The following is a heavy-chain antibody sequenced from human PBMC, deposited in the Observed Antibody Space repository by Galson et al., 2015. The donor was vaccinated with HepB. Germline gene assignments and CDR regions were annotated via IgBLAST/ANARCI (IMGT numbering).Heavy chain of an antibody. CDR2: MNTNTGNP. J-gene: IGHJ6*02. CDR3: ARPSSALGDDNYHYAMDV. V-gene: IGHV7-4-1*02. CDR1: GYTFINYA. D-gene: IGHD3-16*01. Sequence: SVKVSCKASGYTFINYAVSWVRQAPGHGLEFMGWMNTNTGNPTYAQDFTGRIVFSFDTSVTTAYLEIRGLKADDTAIYYCARPSSALGDDNYHYAMDVWGQGTSVTVSS.